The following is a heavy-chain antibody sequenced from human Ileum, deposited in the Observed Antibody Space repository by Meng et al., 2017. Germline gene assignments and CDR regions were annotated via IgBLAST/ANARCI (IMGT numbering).Heavy chain of an antibody. CDR3: ARGYSGSYAFDI. Sequence: ASVKVSCKASGYTFTSYAMHWVRQAPGQRLEWMGWINAGNGNTKYSQKFQGRVTITRDTSASTAYMELSSLRSEDTAVYYCARGYSGSYAFDIWGQGTMVTVS. J-gene: IGHJ3*02. V-gene: IGHV1-3*01. D-gene: IGHD1-26*01. CDR2: INAGNGNT. CDR1: GYTFTSYA.